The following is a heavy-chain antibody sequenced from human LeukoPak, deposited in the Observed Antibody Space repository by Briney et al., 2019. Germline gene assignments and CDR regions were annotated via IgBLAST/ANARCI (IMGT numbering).Heavy chain of an antibody. Sequence: PSETLSLTCTVSGYSISSGYYWGWIRQPPGKGLEWIGRIYHSGSTYYNPSLKSRVTISVDTSKNQFSLKLSSVTAADTAVYYCARTYSSGYYYYYYMDVWGKGTTVTVSS. CDR2: IYHSGST. J-gene: IGHJ6*03. V-gene: IGHV4-38-2*02. CDR1: GYSISSGYY. CDR3: ARTYSSGYYYYYYMDV. D-gene: IGHD3-22*01.